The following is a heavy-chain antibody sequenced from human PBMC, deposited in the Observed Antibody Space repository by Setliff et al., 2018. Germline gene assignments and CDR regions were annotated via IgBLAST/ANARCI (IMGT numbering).Heavy chain of an antibody. D-gene: IGHD3-3*01. Sequence: ASVKVSCKASNYPFVSYGLSWVRQAPGQGLEWLGWISAYTGKADYAHNFQDRLTMTTDTSTNTAYMELRSLTSDDTAVYFCARAPRLEWILPTFDYWGQGTPVTVSS. CDR1: NYPFVSYG. CDR2: ISAYTGKA. V-gene: IGHV1-18*01. CDR3: ARAPRLEWILPTFDY. J-gene: IGHJ4*02.